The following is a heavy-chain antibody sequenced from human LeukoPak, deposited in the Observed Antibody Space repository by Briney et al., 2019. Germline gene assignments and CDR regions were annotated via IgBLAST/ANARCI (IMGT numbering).Heavy chain of an antibody. Sequence: GASVNVSCKASVYTFTGYYLHWVRQAPGQGLEWMGWINPSSGATNYAQKFQGRVTMTRDTSITTSYMELSRLRSDDTAVYYCARGRGSGWYPSDYWGQGTLVTVSS. J-gene: IGHJ4*02. CDR3: ARGRGSGWYPSDY. CDR2: INPSSGAT. V-gene: IGHV1-2*02. D-gene: IGHD6-19*01. CDR1: VYTFTGYY.